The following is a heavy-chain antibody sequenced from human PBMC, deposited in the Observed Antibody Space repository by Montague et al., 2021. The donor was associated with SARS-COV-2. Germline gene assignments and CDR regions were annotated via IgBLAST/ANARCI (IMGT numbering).Heavy chain of an antibody. CDR3: ARLGRQQLVRLSGMDV. J-gene: IGHJ6*02. V-gene: IGHV4-39*07. CDR2: IYYSGST. CDR1: GGSISITDRY. D-gene: IGHD6-13*01. Sequence: SETLSLTCSVSGGSISITDRYWGWIRQPPGKGLEWIGSIYYSGSTYYNPSLKSRVAISVDTSKNQFSLKLSSVTAADTAVYYCARLGRQQLVRLSGMDVWGQGTTVTVSS.